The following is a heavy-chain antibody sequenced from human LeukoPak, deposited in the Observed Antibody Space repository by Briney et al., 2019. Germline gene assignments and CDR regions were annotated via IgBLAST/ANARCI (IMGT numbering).Heavy chain of an antibody. V-gene: IGHV1-18*01. J-gene: IGHJ4*02. CDR3: AREHSSSWDQFDY. Sequence: ASVSASGRASGNSFAGFGFTWCHRAPGQGLRGLGWFNPENGNTNYAQKVQGRVTMTADTSTSTSYMELRSLRSDDTAVYYCAREHSSSWDQFDYWGQGTLVTVSS. CDR1: GNSFAGFG. D-gene: IGHD6-13*01. CDR2: FNPENGNT.